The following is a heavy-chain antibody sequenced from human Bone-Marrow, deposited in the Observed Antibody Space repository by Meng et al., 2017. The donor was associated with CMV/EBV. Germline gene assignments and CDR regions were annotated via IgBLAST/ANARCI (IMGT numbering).Heavy chain of an antibody. J-gene: IGHJ4*02. D-gene: IGHD3-22*01. CDR3: ARGRDYYDSSGYYYPSFDY. Sequence: SETLSLTCAVSGGSISSSNWWSWVRQPPGKGLEWIGEIYHSGSTNYNPSLKSRVTISVDTSKNQFSLKLSSVTAADTAVYYCARGRDYYDSSGYYYPSFDYWVQGTLVTVSS. CDR2: IYHSGST. V-gene: IGHV4-4*02. CDR1: GGSISSSNW.